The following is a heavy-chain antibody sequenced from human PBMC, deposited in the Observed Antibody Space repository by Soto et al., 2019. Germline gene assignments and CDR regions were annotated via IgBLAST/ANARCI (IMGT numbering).Heavy chain of an antibody. CDR2: IYYNGVA. V-gene: IGHV4-39*01. CDR1: GGSISRIGYY. J-gene: IGHJ4*02. CDR3: ARQYGYNYGHIEH. Sequence: SETLSLTCTVSGGSISRIGYYWGWVRQPPGKGLEWIGSIYYNGVAHYSPSLETRLTISVDTSKNHFSLMLNSVTAADVAIYYCARQYGYNYGHIEHWGQGTVVTVSS. D-gene: IGHD5-18*01.